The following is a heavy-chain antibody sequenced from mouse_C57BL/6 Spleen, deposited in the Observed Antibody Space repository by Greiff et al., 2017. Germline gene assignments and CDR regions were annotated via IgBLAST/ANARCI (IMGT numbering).Heavy chain of an antibody. Sequence: EVKLVESGGGLVKPGGSLKLSCAASGFTFSDYGMHWVRQAPEKGLEWVAYISSGSSTIYYADTVKGRFTISRDNAKNTLFLQITSLGSEDTAMYYCARGGSSPWFAYWGRGTLVTVSA. V-gene: IGHV5-17*01. J-gene: IGHJ3*01. D-gene: IGHD1-1*01. CDR2: ISSGSSTI. CDR3: ARGGSSPWFAY. CDR1: GFTFSDYG.